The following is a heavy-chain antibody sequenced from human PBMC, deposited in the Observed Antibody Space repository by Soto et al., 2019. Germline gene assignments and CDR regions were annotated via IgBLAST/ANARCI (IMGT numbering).Heavy chain of an antibody. CDR2: IYHSGST. CDR1: GGSISSGGYS. Sequence: SETLSLTCAVSGGSISSGGYSWSWLRQPPGKGLEWIGYIYHSGSTYYNPSLKSRVTISVDRSKNQFSLKLSSVTAADTAVYYCARASGTASLLFDYWGQGTLVTVSS. J-gene: IGHJ4*02. CDR3: ARASGTASLLFDY. V-gene: IGHV4-30-2*01. D-gene: IGHD2-2*01.